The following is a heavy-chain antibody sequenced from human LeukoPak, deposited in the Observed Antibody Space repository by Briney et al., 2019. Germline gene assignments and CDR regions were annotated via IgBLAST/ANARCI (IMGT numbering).Heavy chain of an antibody. D-gene: IGHD2-15*01. CDR2: ISSSSSYI. J-gene: IGHJ4*02. Sequence: GRSLRLSRAPSGFTFSSDSMNSGCQAPREGLEWVSSISSSSSYIYYADSVKGRFTISRDNAKNSLYLQMNSLKTEDTAVYYCTRVEGYCSGGSCYPHYWGQGTLVTVSS. V-gene: IGHV3-21*03. CDR1: GFTFSSDS. CDR3: TRVEGYCSGGSCYPHY.